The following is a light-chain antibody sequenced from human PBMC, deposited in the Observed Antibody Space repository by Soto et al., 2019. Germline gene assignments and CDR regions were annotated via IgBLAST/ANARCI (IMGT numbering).Light chain of an antibody. CDR2: LGS. J-gene: IGKJ4*01. CDR1: HIVLHSNGYNY. CDR3: MQALQTPLT. Sequence: EIVITQSPLCLPFTPGYPASISFRCSHIVLHSNGYNYLDWYLQKPGQSPQLLIYLGSNRASGVPDRFSGSGSGTDFTLKISRVEAEDVGVYYCMQALQTPLTFGGGTKVDI. V-gene: IGKV2-28*01.